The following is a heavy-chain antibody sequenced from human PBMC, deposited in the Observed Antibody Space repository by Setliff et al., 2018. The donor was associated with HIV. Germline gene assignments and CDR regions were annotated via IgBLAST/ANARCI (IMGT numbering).Heavy chain of an antibody. D-gene: IGHD3-3*01. J-gene: IGHJ4*02. CDR2: INQDGTAT. V-gene: IGHV3-7*01. CDR3: ARHPYGVFDY. CDR1: GCTFSSYP. Sequence: PGGSLRLSCAVSGCTFSSYPMTWVRQAPGKGLEWVANINQDGTATFYVDSVQGRFTISRDNAQNSLYLQLNSLRAEDTGVYHCARHPYGVFDYWGQGTLVTVSS.